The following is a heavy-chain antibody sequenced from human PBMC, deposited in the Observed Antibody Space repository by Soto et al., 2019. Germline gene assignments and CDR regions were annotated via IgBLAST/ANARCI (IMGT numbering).Heavy chain of an antibody. Sequence: GGSLRLSCAASGFTFSSYAMHWVRQAPGKGLEWVAVISYDGSNKYYADSVKGRFTISRDNSKNTLYLQMNSLRAEDTAVYYCARVFPPMVSIAAAGRELDYWGQGTLVTVSS. V-gene: IGHV3-30-3*01. CDR2: ISYDGSNK. CDR3: ARVFPPMVSIAAAGRELDY. CDR1: GFTFSSYA. J-gene: IGHJ4*02. D-gene: IGHD6-13*01.